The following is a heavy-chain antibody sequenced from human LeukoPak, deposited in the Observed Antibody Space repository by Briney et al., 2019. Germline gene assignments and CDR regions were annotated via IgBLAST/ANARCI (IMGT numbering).Heavy chain of an antibody. Sequence: PGGSLRLFCAASGFTFSDCSIHWVRQASGKGLEWLGLIDKKTKNYETAYAASVRGRFTISRDDSQNTAYLQMYSLETEDTALYYCTRDAGTYNWLDPWGQGTLVTVSS. V-gene: IGHV3-73*01. D-gene: IGHD1-26*01. CDR3: TRDAGTYNWLDP. J-gene: IGHJ5*02. CDR1: GFTFSDCS. CDR2: IDKKTKNYET.